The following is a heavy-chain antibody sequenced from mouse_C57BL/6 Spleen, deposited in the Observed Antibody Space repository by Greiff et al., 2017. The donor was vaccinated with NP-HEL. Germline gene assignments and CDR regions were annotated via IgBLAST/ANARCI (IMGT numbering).Heavy chain of an antibody. CDR2: FYPGSGSI. D-gene: IGHD2-2*01. CDR3: ARHEARGDGYHWYFDV. Sequence: VQLQQSGAELVKPGASVKLSCKASGYTFPEYTIHWVKQRSGQGLEWIGWFYPGSGSIKYNEKFKDKATLTADKSSSTVYMELSRLTSEDSAVYFCARHEARGDGYHWYFDVWGTGTTVTVSS. CDR1: GYTFPEYT. V-gene: IGHV1-62-2*01. J-gene: IGHJ1*03.